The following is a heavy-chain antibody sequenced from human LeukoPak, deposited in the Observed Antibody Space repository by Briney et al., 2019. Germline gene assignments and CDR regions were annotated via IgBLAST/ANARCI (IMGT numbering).Heavy chain of an antibody. CDR1: GGSISSGGYY. CDR2: IYHSGST. Sequence: SETLSLTCTVSGGSISSGGYYWSWIRQPPGKGPEWIGYIYHSGSTYYNPSLKSRVTISVDRSKNQFSLKLSSVTAADTAVYYCARGYCSSTSCYTGPTGAFDIWGQGTMVTVSS. D-gene: IGHD2-2*02. CDR3: ARGYCSSTSCYTGPTGAFDI. V-gene: IGHV4-30-2*01. J-gene: IGHJ3*02.